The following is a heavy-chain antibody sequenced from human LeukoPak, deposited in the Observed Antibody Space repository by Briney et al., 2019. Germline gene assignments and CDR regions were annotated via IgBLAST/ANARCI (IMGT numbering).Heavy chain of an antibody. D-gene: IGHD2-2*01. CDR1: GYTFTGYY. CDR2: INPNSGGT. J-gene: IGHJ4*02. CDR3: ARARIVVVPAATD. V-gene: IGHV1-2*02. Sequence: ASVKVSCKASGYTFTGYYMHWVRQAPGQGLEWMGWINPNSGGTNYARKFQGRVTMTRDTSISTAYMELSRLRSDDTAVYYCARARIVVVPAATDWGQGTLVTVSS.